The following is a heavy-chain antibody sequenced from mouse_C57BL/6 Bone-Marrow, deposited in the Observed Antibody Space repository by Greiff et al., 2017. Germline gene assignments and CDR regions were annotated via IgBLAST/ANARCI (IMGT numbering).Heavy chain of an antibody. J-gene: IGHJ1*03. CDR1: GFNIKNSY. CDR2: IDPANGNT. Sequence: EVQLQESVAELVRPGASVKLSCTASGFNIKNSYMHWVKQRPEQGLEWIGRIDPANGNTKYAPKFQGKATITADTSSNTAYLQLSSLTSEDTAIYYCASITTVVGYFDVWGTGTTVTVSS. V-gene: IGHV14-3*01. D-gene: IGHD1-1*01. CDR3: ASITTVVGYFDV.